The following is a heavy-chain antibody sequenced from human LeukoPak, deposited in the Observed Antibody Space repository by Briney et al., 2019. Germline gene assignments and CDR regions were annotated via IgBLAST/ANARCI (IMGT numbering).Heavy chain of an antibody. CDR2: IYYSGST. V-gene: IGHV4-59*01. CDR3: AKSRGSSTPYYFDY. J-gene: IGHJ4*02. D-gene: IGHD6-6*01. Sequence: SETLSLTCTVSGGSISSYYWSWIRQPPGKRLEWIGYIYYSGSTNYNPSLKSRVTISVDTSKNQFSLKLSSVTAAGTAVYYCAKSRGSSTPYYFDYWGQGTLVTVSS. CDR1: GGSISSYY.